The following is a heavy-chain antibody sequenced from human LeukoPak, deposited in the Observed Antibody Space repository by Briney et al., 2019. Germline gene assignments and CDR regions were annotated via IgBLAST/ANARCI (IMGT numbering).Heavy chain of an antibody. CDR3: PRREGSTWEYNWFDP. CDR1: GGSISSSDYY. D-gene: IGHD6-13*01. Sequence: SETLSLTCTVSGGSISSSDYYWGWLRQPPGKGLEWIGTIFHSATSYYSGTSYFNASLKSRVTISVDTPKNQFSLKMKSVTAADTAVYYCPRREGSTWEYNWFDPWGQGTLVTVSS. CDR2: IFHSATSYYSGTS. V-gene: IGHV4-39*01. J-gene: IGHJ5*02.